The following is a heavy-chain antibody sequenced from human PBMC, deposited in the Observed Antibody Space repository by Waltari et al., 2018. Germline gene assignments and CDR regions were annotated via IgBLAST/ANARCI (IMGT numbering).Heavy chain of an antibody. J-gene: IGHJ6*02. Sequence: QVQLQESGPGLVKPSETLSLTCAVSGSSISSGNYWGWTRPPPGKGLEWIGSIYHSGSTYYNPSLKSRVTISVDTSKNQFSLKLSSVTAADTAVYYCARGLHRGAYYYYGMDVWGQGTTVTVSS. V-gene: IGHV4-38-2*01. CDR3: ARGLHRGAYYYYGMDV. CDR2: IYHSGST. CDR1: GSSISSGNY. D-gene: IGHD4-4*01.